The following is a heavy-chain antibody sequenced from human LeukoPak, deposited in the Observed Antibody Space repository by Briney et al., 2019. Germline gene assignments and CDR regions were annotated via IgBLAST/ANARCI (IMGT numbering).Heavy chain of an antibody. D-gene: IGHD2-21*02. CDR3: ASRSIVVVTLDAFDI. CDR1: GFTVSTNY. CDR2: IYSGGST. J-gene: IGHJ3*02. V-gene: IGHV3-53*01. Sequence: GGSLRLSCAASGFTVSTNYMSWVRQAPGKGLEGVSVIYSGGSTYYADFVKGRFTISRDNSKNTLYLQMNSLRAEDTAVYYCASRSIVVVTLDAFDIWGQGPMATASS.